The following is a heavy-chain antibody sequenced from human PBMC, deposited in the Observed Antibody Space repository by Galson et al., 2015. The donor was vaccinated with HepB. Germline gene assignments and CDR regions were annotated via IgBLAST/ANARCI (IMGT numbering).Heavy chain of an antibody. CDR3: TKGGWGLGVGGTPWSWFDP. J-gene: IGHJ5*02. D-gene: IGHD1-26*01. CDR1: GFSFSSYG. CDR2: ISFDGSKE. V-gene: IGHV3-33*03. Sequence: SLRLSCAASGFSFSSYGMHWVRQAPGKGLEWVAFISFDGSKEYYADSVKGRLTISRDNSKNTLFLQMSSLRAGDTAVYYCTKGGWGLGVGGTPWSWFDPWGQGTPVTVSS.